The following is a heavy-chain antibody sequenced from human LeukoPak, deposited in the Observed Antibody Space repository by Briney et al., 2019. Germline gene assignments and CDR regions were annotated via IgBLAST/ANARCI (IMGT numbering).Heavy chain of an antibody. V-gene: IGHV1-2*02. D-gene: IGHD3-3*01. J-gene: IGHJ4*02. Sequence: GASVKVSCKASGYTFTGYYMHWVRQAPGQGLEWMGLINPNSGGTNYAQKFQGRVTMTRDTSISTAYMELSRLRSDDTAVYYCAREGDYDFWSGYYSDYWGQGTLVTVSS. CDR1: GYTFTGYY. CDR2: INPNSGGT. CDR3: AREGDYDFWSGYYSDY.